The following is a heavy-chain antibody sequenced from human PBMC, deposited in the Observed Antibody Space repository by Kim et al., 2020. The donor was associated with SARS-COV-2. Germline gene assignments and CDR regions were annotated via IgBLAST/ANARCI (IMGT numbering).Heavy chain of an antibody. Sequence: GGSLRLSCAASGFTFSSYWMHWVRQAPGKGLVWVSRINSDGSSTSYADSVKGRFTISRDNAKNTLYLQMNSLRAEDTAVYYCARVAAAGIPLPQYYYGMDVWGQGTTVTVSS. CDR1: GFTFSSYW. V-gene: IGHV3-74*01. D-gene: IGHD6-13*01. CDR2: INSDGSST. CDR3: ARVAAAGIPLPQYYYGMDV. J-gene: IGHJ6*02.